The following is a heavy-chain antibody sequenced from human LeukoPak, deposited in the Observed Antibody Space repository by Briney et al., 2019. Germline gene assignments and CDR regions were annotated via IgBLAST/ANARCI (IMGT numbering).Heavy chain of an antibody. CDR3: ARGRGSYYYYGMDV. Sequence: KPSETLSLTCAVYGGSFSGYYWSWIRQPPGKGLEWIGEINHSGSTNYNPSLKSRVTISVDTSKNQFSLKLSSVTAADTAVYYCARGRGSYYYYGMDVWGQGTTVTVSS. D-gene: IGHD3-16*01. V-gene: IGHV4-34*01. J-gene: IGHJ6*02. CDR2: INHSGST. CDR1: GGSFSGYY.